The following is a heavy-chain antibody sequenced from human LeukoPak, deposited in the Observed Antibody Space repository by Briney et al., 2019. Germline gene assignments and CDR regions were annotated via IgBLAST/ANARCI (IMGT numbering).Heavy chain of an antibody. D-gene: IGHD2-2*01. CDR3: ARYPWCSSTSCYSSYYYYYMDV. J-gene: IGHJ6*03. CDR1: GFTFSSYN. Sequence: GGSLRLSCAASGFTFSSYNMNWVRQAPGKGLEWVSSISSSSSYIYYADSVKGRFTISRDNAKNSLYLQMNSLRAEDTAVYYCARYPWCSSTSCYSSYYYYYMDVWGKGTTVTVSS. V-gene: IGHV3-21*01. CDR2: ISSSSSYI.